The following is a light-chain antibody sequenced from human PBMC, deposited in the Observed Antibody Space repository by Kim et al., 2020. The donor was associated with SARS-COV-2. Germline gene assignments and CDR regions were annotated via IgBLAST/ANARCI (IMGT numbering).Light chain of an antibody. CDR3: NSRDSSGNHVV. Sequence: ALGQTARITCQGDSLRSYYASWYQQKPGPAPVLVIYGKNNRPSGIPDRFSGSSSGNTASLTITGAQAEDEADYYCNSRDSSGNHVVFGGGTQLTVL. J-gene: IGLJ2*01. CDR1: SLRSYY. CDR2: GKN. V-gene: IGLV3-19*01.